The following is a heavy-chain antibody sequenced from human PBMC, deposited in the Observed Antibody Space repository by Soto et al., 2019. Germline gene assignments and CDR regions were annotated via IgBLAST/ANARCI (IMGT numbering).Heavy chain of an antibody. Sequence: QITLKESGPTLVKPTQTLTLTCTFSGFSLSTSGVGVGWIRQPPGKALEWLALIYWDDDKRYSPSLKSRLTITKDTSKNQGVLTMTNMDPVDTATYYCAHRREAATGYGAWFDPWGQGTLVTVSS. CDR3: AHRREAATGYGAWFDP. V-gene: IGHV2-5*02. D-gene: IGHD6-13*01. J-gene: IGHJ5*02. CDR1: GFSLSTSGVG. CDR2: IYWDDDK.